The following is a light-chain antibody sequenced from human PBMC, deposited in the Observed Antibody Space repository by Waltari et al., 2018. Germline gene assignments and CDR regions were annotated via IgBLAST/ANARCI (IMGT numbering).Light chain of an antibody. J-gene: IGKJ2*01. V-gene: IGKV1-5*03. Sequence: DIQMTQPPSTRSASVGDRVTITCRASQSISSWLAWYQQKPGKAPKLLIYKASSLESGVPSRFSGSGSGTEFTLTISSLQPDDFATYYCQQYNSYSEYTFGQGTKLEIK. CDR3: QQYNSYSEYT. CDR1: QSISSW. CDR2: KAS.